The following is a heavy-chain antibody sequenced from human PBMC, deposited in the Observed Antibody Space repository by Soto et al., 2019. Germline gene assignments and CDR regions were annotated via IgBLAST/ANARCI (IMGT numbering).Heavy chain of an antibody. CDR2: IYYSGST. CDR3: AGGRIWFDP. Sequence: PSETLSLTXTVSGGSISSNYWTWIRQPPGKGLEWIGYIYYSGSTNYKSSLKSRVTISVDTSKNQFSLKLSSVTAADTAVYYCAGGRIWFDPWGQGTLVTVSS. CDR1: GGSISSNY. V-gene: IGHV4-59*01. J-gene: IGHJ5*02.